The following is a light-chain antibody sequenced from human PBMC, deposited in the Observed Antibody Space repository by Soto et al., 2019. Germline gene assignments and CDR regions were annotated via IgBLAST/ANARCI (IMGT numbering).Light chain of an antibody. J-gene: IGKJ1*01. Sequence: DIQMTQSPSALSAFVGDRVTITCRASQSIRRSLAWYHQKPGKAPKLLISGASNLETGVPSRFSGSGSGTEFTLTIISLQPDDFSTYYCQPYNTYWTFGQGTKVEIK. V-gene: IGKV1-5*03. CDR2: GAS. CDR1: QSIRRS. CDR3: QPYNTYWT.